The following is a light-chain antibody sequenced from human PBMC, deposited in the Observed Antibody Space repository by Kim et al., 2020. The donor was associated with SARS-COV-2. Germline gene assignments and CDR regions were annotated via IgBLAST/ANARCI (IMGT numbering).Light chain of an antibody. CDR2: EVN. CDR1: SSDVGGYNY. CDR3: TSFAGSNNWV. V-gene: IGLV2-8*01. J-gene: IGLJ7*01. Sequence: GQSVTISCTGTSSDVGGYNYVSWYQQHPGKAPKLMIYEVNKRPSGVPDRFSGSKSGNTASLTVSGLQAKDEADYYCTSFAGSNNWVFGGGTQLTVL.